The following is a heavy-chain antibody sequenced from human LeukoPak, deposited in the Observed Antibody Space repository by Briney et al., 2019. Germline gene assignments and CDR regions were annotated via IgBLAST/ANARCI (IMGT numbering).Heavy chain of an antibody. CDR2: IKQDGSEK. V-gene: IGHV3-7*01. D-gene: IGHD4-17*01. CDR3: AREDGDWNYYYYGMDV. CDR1: GFTFSSYW. J-gene: IGHJ6*02. Sequence: PGGSLRLSCAASGFTFSSYWMSWVRQAPGKGLEWVANIKQDGSEKYYVDSVKGRSTISRDNAKNSLYLQMNSLRAEDTAVYYCAREDGDWNYYYYGMDVWGQGTTVTVSS.